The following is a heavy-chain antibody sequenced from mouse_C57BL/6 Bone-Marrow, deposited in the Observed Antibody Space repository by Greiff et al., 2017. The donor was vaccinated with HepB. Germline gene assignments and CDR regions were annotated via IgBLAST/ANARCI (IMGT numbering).Heavy chain of an antibody. V-gene: IGHV1-82*01. CDR3: ARWDDYVG. Sequence: QVQLQQSGPELVKPGASVKISCKASGYAFSSSWMNWVKQRPGKGLEWIGRIYPGDGDTNYNGKFKGKATLTADKSSSTAYMQLSSLTYEDSAVYFCARWDDYVGWGQGTTLTVSS. CDR2: IYPGDGDT. CDR1: GYAFSSSW. D-gene: IGHD2-4*01. J-gene: IGHJ2*01.